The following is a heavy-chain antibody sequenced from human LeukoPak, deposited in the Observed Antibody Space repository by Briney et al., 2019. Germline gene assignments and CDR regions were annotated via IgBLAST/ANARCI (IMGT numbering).Heavy chain of an antibody. Sequence: SETLSLTCAVYGGSFSGYYWSWLRQPPGKGLEWIGEINHSGSTNYNPSLKSRVTISVDTSKNQFSLKLSSVTPEDTAVYYCARGPRLEIAAAGNAPGLFDYWGQGTLVTVSS. V-gene: IGHV4-34*01. CDR1: GGSFSGYY. D-gene: IGHD6-13*01. J-gene: IGHJ4*02. CDR2: INHSGST. CDR3: ARGPRLEIAAAGNAPGLFDY.